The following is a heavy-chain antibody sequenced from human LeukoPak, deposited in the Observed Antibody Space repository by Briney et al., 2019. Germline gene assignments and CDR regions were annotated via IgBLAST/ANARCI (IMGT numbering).Heavy chain of an antibody. D-gene: IGHD3-22*01. CDR1: GFSLSTSGVG. J-gene: IGHJ4*02. CDR3: AHSSYDSSGYYYFDY. Sequence: SGPTLVDPTQTLTLACSFSGFSLSTSGVGVGWIRQPPGMDLEWLAFIYWDDDKRYSPSLKSRLTITKDISKNQVVLTVSNMDPVDTATYFCAHSSYDSSGYYYFDYWGQGTLVTVSS. CDR2: IYWDDDK. V-gene: IGHV2-5*02.